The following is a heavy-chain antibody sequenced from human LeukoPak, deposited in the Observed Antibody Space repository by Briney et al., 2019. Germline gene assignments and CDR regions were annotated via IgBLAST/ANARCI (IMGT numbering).Heavy chain of an antibody. CDR3: AKDTTYDSSGYYSPGAFDI. J-gene: IGHJ3*02. D-gene: IGHD3-22*01. V-gene: IGHV3-30-3*01. CDR2: ISYDGSNK. Sequence: GGSLRLSCAASGFTFSSYAMHWVRQAPGKGLEWVAVISYDGSNKYYADSVKGRFTISRDNSKNTLYLQMNSLRAEDTAVYYCAKDTTYDSSGYYSPGAFDIWGQGTMVTVSS. CDR1: GFTFSSYA.